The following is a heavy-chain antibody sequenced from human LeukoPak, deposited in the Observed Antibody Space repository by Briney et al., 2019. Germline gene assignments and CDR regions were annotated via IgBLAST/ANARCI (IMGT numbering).Heavy chain of an antibody. J-gene: IGHJ4*02. D-gene: IGHD1-1*01. V-gene: IGHV4-34*01. Sequence: ASETLSLTCAVYGGSFSGYYWSWIRQPPGKGLEWIGEINHSGRNNYNPSLKTRVTISVDRSKNQFSLKLNSVTAADTAVYYCARATGMKVPPSYWGQGTVVVVSS. CDR1: GGSFSGYY. CDR2: INHSGRN. CDR3: ARATGMKVPPSY.